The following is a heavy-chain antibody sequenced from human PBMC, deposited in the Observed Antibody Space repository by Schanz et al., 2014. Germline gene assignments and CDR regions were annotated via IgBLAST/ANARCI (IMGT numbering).Heavy chain of an antibody. CDR3: ARESPWGPAGVLGYFDI. CDR2: IFHKGNT. V-gene: IGHV4-59*12. Sequence: QVQLQESGPGLVKPSETLSLTCTVSAAFISRYYWSWIRQPPGKGLEWIGSIFHKGNTNYNASLKSRVTRSVDGSKNQFSLTVTSVTAADTAVYYCARESPWGPAGVLGYFDIWGRGTLVIVSS. CDR1: AAFISRYY. D-gene: IGHD2-2*01. J-gene: IGHJ2*01.